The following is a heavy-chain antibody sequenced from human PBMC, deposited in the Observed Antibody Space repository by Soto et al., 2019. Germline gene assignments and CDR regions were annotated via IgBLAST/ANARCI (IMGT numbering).Heavy chain of an antibody. CDR1: GFTFTNNG. V-gene: IGHV3-9*01. D-gene: IGHD3-3*01. Sequence: VQLVESGGGVVQPGKSLRLSCTASGFTFTNNGMHWVRQAPGRGLEWVSGISWNSGSIGYADSVKGRFTISRDNAKNSLYLQMNSLRAEDTALYYCAKASHYDFWSGYLFDYWGQGTLVTVSS. CDR2: ISWNSGSI. J-gene: IGHJ4*02. CDR3: AKASHYDFWSGYLFDY.